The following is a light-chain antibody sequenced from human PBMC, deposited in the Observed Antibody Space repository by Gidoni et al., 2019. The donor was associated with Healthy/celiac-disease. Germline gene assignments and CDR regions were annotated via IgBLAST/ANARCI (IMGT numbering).Light chain of an antibody. V-gene: IGKV3-20*01. Sequence: EIVLTQSPGTLSLSPGERATLSCRASQSVSSSYLAWYQQKPGQAPRLLIYGASSRATGIPDRFSGSGSGTDFTLTISRLEPEDFAVYYCQQYGSSPWFXGXTKVEIK. CDR3: QQYGSSPW. CDR2: GAS. CDR1: QSVSSSY. J-gene: IGKJ4*02.